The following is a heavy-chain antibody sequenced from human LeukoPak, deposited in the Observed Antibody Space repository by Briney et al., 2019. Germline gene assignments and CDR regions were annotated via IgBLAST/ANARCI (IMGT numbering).Heavy chain of an antibody. J-gene: IGHJ3*02. V-gene: IGHV3-74*01. CDR3: ARDCDSSGYYESDAFDI. CDR1: GFTFSNYW. CDR2: INSDGSST. D-gene: IGHD3-22*01. Sequence: PGGSLRLSCAASGFTFSNYWMHWVRQAPGKGLVWVSRINSDGSSTSYADSVKGRFTISRDNAKNTLYLQMNSLRAEDTAVYYCARDCDSSGYYESDAFDIWGQGTMVTVSS.